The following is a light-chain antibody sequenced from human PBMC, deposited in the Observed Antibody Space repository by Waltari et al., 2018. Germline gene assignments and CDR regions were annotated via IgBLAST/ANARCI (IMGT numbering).Light chain of an antibody. V-gene: IGKV3-20*01. Sequence: IVLTQSPGTLSLSPGERATLSCRASQSVSRSLAWYQQKPGQAPKLLIYGASTRATGIPDRFTFSGSGTDFSLTISSLEPEDFAIYFCQHYVRLPATFGQGTKVEIK. J-gene: IGKJ1*01. CDR2: GAS. CDR1: QSVSRS. CDR3: QHYVRLPAT.